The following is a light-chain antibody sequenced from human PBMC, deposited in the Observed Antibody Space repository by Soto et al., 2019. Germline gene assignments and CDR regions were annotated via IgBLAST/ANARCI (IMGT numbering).Light chain of an antibody. J-gene: IGLJ1*01. V-gene: IGLV1-44*01. CDR3: AAWDDSLNGYV. CDR2: SNN. CDR1: SSNIGINT. Sequence: QSVLAQPPSASGTPGQRVTISCSGSSSNIGINTVNWYQQLPGTAPKLLIYSNNQRPSGVPDRFSGSKSGTSASLAVSGLQSEDEPDYYCAAWDDSLNGYVFGTGTKVTVL.